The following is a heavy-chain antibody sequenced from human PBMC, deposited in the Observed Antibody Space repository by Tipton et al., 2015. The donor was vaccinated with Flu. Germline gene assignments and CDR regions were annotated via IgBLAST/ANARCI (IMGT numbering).Heavy chain of an antibody. J-gene: IGHJ3*02. CDR2: IYTSGST. CDR3: ARSITRDAFDI. D-gene: IGHD2-2*01. V-gene: IGHV4-61*02. Sequence: TLSLTCTVSGGSISSGSYYWSWIRQPAGKGLEWIGRIYTSGSTNYNPSLKSRVTISVDTSKNQFSLKLSSVTAADTAVYYCARSITRDAFDIWGQGTMVTVSS. CDR1: GGSISSGSYY.